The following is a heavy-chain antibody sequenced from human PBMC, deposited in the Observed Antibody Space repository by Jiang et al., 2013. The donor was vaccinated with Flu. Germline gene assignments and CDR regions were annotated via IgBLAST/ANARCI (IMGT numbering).Heavy chain of an antibody. CDR3: ARTYGIGQIDY. CDR2: FDPYNGRT. CDR1: GTSSPATL. D-gene: IGHD3-10*01. Sequence: GAEVKKPGASVKLPAGLLGTSSPATLYTGCDRAPGQGLEWMGMFDPYNGRTNYAQHFQGRVSMTEDTSTTTIYMELSSLTSEDTAVYYCARTYGIGQIDYWGQGTLVTVSS. J-gene: IGHJ4*02. V-gene: IGHV1-46*01.